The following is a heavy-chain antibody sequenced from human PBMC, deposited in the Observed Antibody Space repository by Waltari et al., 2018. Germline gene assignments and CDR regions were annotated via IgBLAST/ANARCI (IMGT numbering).Heavy chain of an antibody. V-gene: IGHV1-2*06. CDR2: INPSSGGT. Sequence: QVQLVQSGAEVKKPGASVKVSCKASGYTFTGYYMHWVRQAPGQGLEWMGRINPSSGGTNYAQKLQGRATTTRDTSISTAYMELSRLGSDDTAVYYCAGFTISNYGMDVWGQGTTVTVSS. CDR3: AGFTISNYGMDV. D-gene: IGHD3-3*01. J-gene: IGHJ6*02. CDR1: GYTFTGYY.